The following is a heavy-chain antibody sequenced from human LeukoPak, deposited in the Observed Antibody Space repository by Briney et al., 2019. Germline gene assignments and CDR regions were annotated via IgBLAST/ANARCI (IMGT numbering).Heavy chain of an antibody. J-gene: IGHJ5*02. D-gene: IGHD3-3*01. CDR1: GGSISSSSYY. CDR2: IYYSGST. Sequence: KTSETLSLTCTVSGGSISSSSYYWGWIRQPPGKGLEWIGSIYYSGSTYYNPSLKSRVTISVDTSKNQFSLKLSSVTAADTAVYYCARHTRRFFVHNWFDPWGQGTLVTVSS. CDR3: ARHTRRFFVHNWFDP. V-gene: IGHV4-39*01.